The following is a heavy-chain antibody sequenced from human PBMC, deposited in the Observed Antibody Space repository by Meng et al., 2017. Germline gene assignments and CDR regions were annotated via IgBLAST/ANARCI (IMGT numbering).Heavy chain of an antibody. J-gene: IGHJ6*02. CDR3: ARETGTGMDV. D-gene: IGHD1-1*01. CDR1: GFTVSSNY. V-gene: IGHV3-53*01. Sequence: GESLKISCAASGFTVSSNYMSWVRQAPGKGLEWVSVIYSGGSTYYADPVKGRFTIPRDNSKNTLYLQMNSLRAEDTAVYYCARETGTGMDVWGQGTTVTVSS. CDR2: IYSGGST.